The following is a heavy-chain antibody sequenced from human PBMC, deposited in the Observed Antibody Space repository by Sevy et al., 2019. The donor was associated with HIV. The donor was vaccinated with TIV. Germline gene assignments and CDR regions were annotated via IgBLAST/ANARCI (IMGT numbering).Heavy chain of an antibody. D-gene: IGHD2-2*01. CDR2: INPNSGGT. V-gene: IGHV1-2*02. Sequence: ASVKVSCKASGYTFTGYYMHWVRQAPGQGLEWMGWINPNSGGTNYAQKFQGRVTMTRDTSISTAYVELSRLRSDDTAVYYCASVPAAAIKTYYFDYWGQGTLVTVSS. CDR3: ASVPAAAIKTYYFDY. J-gene: IGHJ4*02. CDR1: GYTFTGYY.